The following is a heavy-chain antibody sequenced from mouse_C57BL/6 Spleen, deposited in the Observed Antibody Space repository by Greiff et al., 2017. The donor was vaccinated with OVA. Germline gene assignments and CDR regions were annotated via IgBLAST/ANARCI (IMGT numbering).Heavy chain of an antibody. Sequence: EVQLQQSGPGLVKPSQSLSLTCSVTGYSITSGYYWNWIRQFLGNKLEWMGYIRYDGSINYNPSIKNRISITRDTSKNQFFLKLNSVTTGDTATYYCARYVGSRWYYYGWGTGTTVSFSS. D-gene: IGHD2-3*01. CDR1: GYSITSGYY. V-gene: IGHV3-6*01. CDR3: ARYVGSRWYYYG. J-gene: IGHJ1*03. CDR2: IRYDGSI.